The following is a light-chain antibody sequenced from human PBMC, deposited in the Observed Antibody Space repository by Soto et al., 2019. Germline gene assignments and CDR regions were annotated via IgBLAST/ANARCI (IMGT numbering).Light chain of an antibody. CDR3: QQYYSTPWT. CDR2: WAS. CDR1: QSVLFRSKNKNY. V-gene: IGKV4-1*01. Sequence: DIVMTQSPDSLAVSLGERATINCKSSQSVLFRSKNKNYLAWYQQKPGQPPKVLIYWASTRESGVPDRFSGSGSATDFTLTISSLQAEDVAVYYCQQYYSTPWTFGQGTKVEIK. J-gene: IGKJ1*01.